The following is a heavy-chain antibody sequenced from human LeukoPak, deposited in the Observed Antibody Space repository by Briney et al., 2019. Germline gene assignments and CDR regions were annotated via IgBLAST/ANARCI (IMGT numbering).Heavy chain of an antibody. CDR2: ISSNGGST. CDR3: AKTAVVTAMPYWYFDL. D-gene: IGHD2-21*02. Sequence: GGSLRLSCAASGFTFSSYAMHWVRQAPGKGLEYVSAISSNGGSTYYANSVKGRFTISRDNSKNTLYLQMGSLRAEDMAVYYCAKTAVVTAMPYWYFDLWGRGTLVTVSS. V-gene: IGHV3-64*01. J-gene: IGHJ2*01. CDR1: GFTFSSYA.